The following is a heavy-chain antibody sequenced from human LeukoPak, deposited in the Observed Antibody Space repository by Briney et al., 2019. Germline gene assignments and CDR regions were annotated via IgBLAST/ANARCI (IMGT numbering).Heavy chain of an antibody. CDR3: ARVDIAVVPSTNFDY. J-gene: IGHJ4*02. V-gene: IGHV4-39*01. CDR2: IYYSGNT. CDR1: GGSISSKNYY. Sequence: SETLSLTCTVSGGSISSKNYYWGWIRRPPGKGLEWIGSIYYSGNTYFNPSLKSRVTMSVDTSKNQFSLKLSPVTAADTAIYYCARVDIAVVPSTNFDYWGQGTLVTVSS. D-gene: IGHD2-2*01.